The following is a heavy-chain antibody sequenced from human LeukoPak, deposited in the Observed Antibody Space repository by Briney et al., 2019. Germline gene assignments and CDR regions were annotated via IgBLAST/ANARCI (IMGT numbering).Heavy chain of an antibody. Sequence: SQTLSLTCTVSGGSISSGSYYWSWIRQPAGKGLEWIGRIYTSGSTNYNPSLKSRVTISVDTSKNQFSLKLSSVTAADTAVYYCAREIGYYDSSGYPGYYYYYMDVWGKGTTVTVSS. CDR3: AREIGYYDSSGYPGYYYYYMDV. CDR2: IYTSGST. CDR1: GGSISSGSYY. V-gene: IGHV4-61*02. J-gene: IGHJ6*03. D-gene: IGHD3-22*01.